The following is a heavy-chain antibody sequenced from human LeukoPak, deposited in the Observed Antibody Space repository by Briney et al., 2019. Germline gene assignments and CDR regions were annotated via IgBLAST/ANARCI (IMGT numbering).Heavy chain of an antibody. D-gene: IGHD3-10*01. CDR2: IYWNDNK. CDR3: AHRPPYGSGSYYYYAY. J-gene: IGHJ4*02. Sequence: SGPTLVKPTQTLTLTCTFSGFSLSTSGVGVGWIRQPPGKALEWLAVIYWNDNKRYSPALESRLTITKDTSKNQVVLTMTNMDPVDTATYYCAHRPPYGSGSYYYYAYWGQGTLVTVSS. V-gene: IGHV2-5*01. CDR1: GFSLSTSGVG.